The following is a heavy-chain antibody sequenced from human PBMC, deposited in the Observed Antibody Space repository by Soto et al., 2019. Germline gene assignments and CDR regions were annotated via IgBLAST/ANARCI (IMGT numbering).Heavy chain of an antibody. CDR3: ARGRYGDY. V-gene: IGHV1-18*01. CDR2: ISAHNGNT. CDR1: GYTFTSYG. D-gene: IGHD1-1*01. Sequence: QVHLVQSGAEVKKPGASVKVSCKCSGYTFTSYGLTWVRQAPGQGLEWMGWISAHNGNTDYAQKLQGSVTVTRDTSTSTAYMELRSLRTDDTAVYDCARGRYGDYWGQGALVTVSS. J-gene: IGHJ4*02.